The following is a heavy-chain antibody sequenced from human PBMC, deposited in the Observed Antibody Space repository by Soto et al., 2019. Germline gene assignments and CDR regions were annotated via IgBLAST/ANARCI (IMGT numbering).Heavy chain of an antibody. V-gene: IGHV3-11*01. Sequence: GGSLRLSCAASGFTFSDYYMTWIRQAPGKGLEWVSYIGSSGSTIYYADSVKGRFTISRDNAGNSLYLQMNSLRAEDTAVYYCARGFYGANRFPDYWGQGTLVTVSS. CDR3: ARGFYGANRFPDY. J-gene: IGHJ4*02. D-gene: IGHD4-17*01. CDR1: GFTFSDYY. CDR2: IGSSGSTI.